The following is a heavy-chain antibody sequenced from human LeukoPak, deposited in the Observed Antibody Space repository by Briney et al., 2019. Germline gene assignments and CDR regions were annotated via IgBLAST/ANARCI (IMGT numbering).Heavy chain of an antibody. V-gene: IGHV3-23*01. D-gene: IGHD6-19*01. CDR3: AKDRFGPIAVGGYEVFDP. J-gene: IGHJ5*02. CDR2: ISGSGGST. Sequence: PGGSLRLSCAASGFTFSSYAMSWVRQAPGKGLEWVSAISGSGGSTYYADSVKGRFTISRDNSKNTLYLQMNSLRAEDTAVYYCAKDRFGPIAVGGYEVFDPWGQGTLVTVSS. CDR1: GFTFSSYA.